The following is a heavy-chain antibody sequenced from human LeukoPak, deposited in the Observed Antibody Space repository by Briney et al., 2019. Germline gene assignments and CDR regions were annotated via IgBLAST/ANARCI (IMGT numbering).Heavy chain of an antibody. J-gene: IGHJ6*02. Sequence: GGSLRLSCAASGFTFSSYGRHWVRQAPGKGLEWVAVISYDGSNKYYADSVKGRFTNSRDNSKNTLYLQMNSLRAEDTALYYCAKDISIVATTGAYYYGMDVWGQGTTVTASS. CDR1: GFTFSSYG. CDR3: AKDISIVATTGAYYYGMDV. D-gene: IGHD5-12*01. V-gene: IGHV3-30*18. CDR2: ISYDGSNK.